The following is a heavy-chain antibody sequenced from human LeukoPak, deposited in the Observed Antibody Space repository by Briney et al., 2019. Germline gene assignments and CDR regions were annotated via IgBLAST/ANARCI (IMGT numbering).Heavy chain of an antibody. J-gene: IGHJ5*02. V-gene: IGHV4-39*01. Sequence: SETLSLTCTVSGGSISSSSYYWGWIRQPPGKGLEWIGSIYYSGSTYYNPSLKSRVTISVDTSKNQFSLKLSSVTVADTAVYYCARRLPWFDPWGQGTLVTVSS. D-gene: IGHD2-21*02. CDR3: ARRLPWFDP. CDR1: GGSISSSSYY. CDR2: IYYSGST.